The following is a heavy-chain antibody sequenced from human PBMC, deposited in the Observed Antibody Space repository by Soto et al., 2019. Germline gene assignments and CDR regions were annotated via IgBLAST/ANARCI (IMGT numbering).Heavy chain of an antibody. J-gene: IGHJ4*02. V-gene: IGHV3-30*18. D-gene: IGHD2-8*01. Sequence: SLRLSCAASGFTFSSSGMHWVRQAPGKGLEWVAVISYDGSNKYYADSVKGRFAISRDNSKNTLYLQMNSLRAEDTAVYYCAKGVLRMGYFDYWGQGTLVTVSS. CDR3: AKGVLRMGYFDY. CDR2: ISYDGSNK. CDR1: GFTFSSSG.